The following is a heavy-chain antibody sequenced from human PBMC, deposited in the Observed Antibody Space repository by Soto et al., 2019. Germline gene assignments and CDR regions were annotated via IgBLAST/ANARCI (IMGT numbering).Heavy chain of an antibody. Sequence: GASVKVSCKASGYTFTSYYMHWVRQAPGQGLAWMGIINPSGGSTSYAQKFQGRVTMTRDASTSTVYMELSSLRSEDTAVYYCARGDCSGGSCYPPYYFDCWGQGTLVTVSS. D-gene: IGHD2-15*01. CDR3: ARGDCSGGSCYPPYYFDC. CDR1: GYTFTSYY. V-gene: IGHV1-46*01. J-gene: IGHJ4*02. CDR2: INPSGGST.